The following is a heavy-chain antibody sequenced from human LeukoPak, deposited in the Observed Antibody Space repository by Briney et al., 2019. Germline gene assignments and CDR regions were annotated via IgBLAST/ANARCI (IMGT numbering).Heavy chain of an antibody. D-gene: IGHD1-7*01. CDR2: MYSGDST. Sequence: PGGSLRLSCAASGFTVRSNYMTWVRQAPGKGLEWVSVMYSGDSTYYDNSVKGRFTISRDNSKNTLDLQMNSLRDEDTGVYYCAREYNWNYDWFDPWGQGTLVTVSS. CDR1: GFTVRSNY. CDR3: AREYNWNYDWFDP. J-gene: IGHJ5*02. V-gene: IGHV3-53*01.